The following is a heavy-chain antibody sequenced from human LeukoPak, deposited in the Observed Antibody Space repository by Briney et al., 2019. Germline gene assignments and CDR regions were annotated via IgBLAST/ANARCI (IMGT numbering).Heavy chain of an antibody. J-gene: IGHJ4*02. CDR3: TLSGWYYFHH. CDR2: IRSKTNGGTT. CDR1: GFTFGDYV. V-gene: IGHV3-49*03. D-gene: IGHD6-19*01. Sequence: PGGSLRRSCRGSGFTFGDYVMSWLRQAPGKGLEGIGFIRSKTNGGTTEYAASVKDRFFISRDDAKSTTFLHMNSLKTEDTAVYYCTLSGWYYFHHWGQGTLVTVSS.